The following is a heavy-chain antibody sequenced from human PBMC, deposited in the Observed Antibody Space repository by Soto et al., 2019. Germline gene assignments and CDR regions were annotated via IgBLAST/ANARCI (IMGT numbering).Heavy chain of an antibody. Sequence: GASVKVSCKASGGTFSSYTISWVRQAPGQGLEWMGRIIPILGIANYAQKFQGRVTITADKSTSTAYMELSSLRSEDTAVYYCATSKDCSSTSCYYDYYYYMDVWGKGTTVTVSS. CDR1: GGTFSSYT. CDR3: ATSKDCSSTSCYYDYYYYMDV. V-gene: IGHV1-69*02. CDR2: IIPILGIA. D-gene: IGHD2-2*01. J-gene: IGHJ6*03.